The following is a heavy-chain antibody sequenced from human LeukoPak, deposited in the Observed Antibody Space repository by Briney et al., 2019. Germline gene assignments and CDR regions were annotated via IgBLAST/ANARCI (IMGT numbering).Heavy chain of an antibody. Sequence: ASVKVSCKASGYTFTSYDINWVRQATGQGLEWVGWMNPNSGNTGYAQKFQGRVTMTRNTSISTAYMELSSLRSEDTAVYYCATRGYLGWSALDYWGQGTLVTVSS. CDR1: GYTFTSYD. J-gene: IGHJ4*02. CDR2: MNPNSGNT. CDR3: ATRGYLGWSALDY. V-gene: IGHV1-8*01. D-gene: IGHD6-13*01.